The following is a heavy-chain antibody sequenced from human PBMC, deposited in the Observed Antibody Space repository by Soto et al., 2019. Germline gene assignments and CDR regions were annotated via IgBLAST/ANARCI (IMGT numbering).Heavy chain of an antibody. D-gene: IGHD4-4*01. Sequence: GGSLRLSCAASGFTFSSYGMHWVRQAPGKGLEWVAVISYDGSNKYYADSVKGRFTIPRDNSKNTLYLQMNSLRAEDTAVYYCAKDLGLQSDRAHLFDYWGQGTLVTVSS. CDR1: GFTFSSYG. CDR3: AKDLGLQSDRAHLFDY. CDR2: ISYDGSNK. J-gene: IGHJ4*02. V-gene: IGHV3-30*18.